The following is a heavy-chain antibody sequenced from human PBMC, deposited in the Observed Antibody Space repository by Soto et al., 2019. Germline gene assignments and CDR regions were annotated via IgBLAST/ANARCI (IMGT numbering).Heavy chain of an antibody. J-gene: IGHJ4*02. V-gene: IGHV3-30*18. Sequence: GGSLRLSCAASGFTFNMHGMHWVRQAPGKGLEWVAVISTDGSYKYHVDSVKGRFTISRDNSNNTLYLQMNSLKTEDTAIYYCAKDQRIVGSTRGYIDYWGQGT. CDR2: ISTDGSYK. D-gene: IGHD1-26*01. CDR3: AKDQRIVGSTRGYIDY. CDR1: GFTFNMHG.